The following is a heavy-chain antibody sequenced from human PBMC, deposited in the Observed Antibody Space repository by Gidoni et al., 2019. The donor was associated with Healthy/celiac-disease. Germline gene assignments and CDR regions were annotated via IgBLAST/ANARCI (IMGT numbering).Heavy chain of an antibody. V-gene: IGHV1-69*06. CDR2: IIPIFGTA. Sequence: QVQLVQSGAEVKKPGSSVKVSCKASGGTFSRYATSWVRRAPGQGLEWMGGIIPIFGTATYAQKFQGRVTITADKSTSTAYMELSSLRSEDTAVYYCASSYSSSWYRNWFDPWGQGTLVTVSS. D-gene: IGHD6-13*01. CDR1: GGTFSRYA. J-gene: IGHJ5*02. CDR3: ASSYSSSWYRNWFDP.